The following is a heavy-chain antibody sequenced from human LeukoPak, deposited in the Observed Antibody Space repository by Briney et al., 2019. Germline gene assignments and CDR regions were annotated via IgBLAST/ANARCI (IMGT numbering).Heavy chain of an antibody. CDR1: GFTFSSYS. Sequence: GGSLRLSCAASGFTFSSYSMNWVRQAPGKGLEWVSSISSSSSYIHSADSVRGRFTISRDNAKNSLFLQMNSLRAEDTAVYYCARDEWGDAFDILGQGTMVTVFS. D-gene: IGHD1-26*01. CDR3: ARDEWGDAFDI. J-gene: IGHJ3*02. CDR2: ISSSSSYI. V-gene: IGHV3-21*01.